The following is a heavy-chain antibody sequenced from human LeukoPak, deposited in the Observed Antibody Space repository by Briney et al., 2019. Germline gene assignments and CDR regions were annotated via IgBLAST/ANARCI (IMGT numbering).Heavy chain of an antibody. CDR2: IYPGDSDT. D-gene: IGHD3-3*01. CDR3: ARLRGEGPRLRFLEWLPQDSYHATDV. V-gene: IGHV5-51*01. Sequence: GESLKISCKGSGYSFTSYWIGWVRQMPGKGLEWMGIIYPGDSDTRYSPSFQGQVTISADKSISTAYLQWSSLKASDTAMYYCARLRGEGPRLRFLEWLPQDSYHATDVWGHGTTVTVSS. J-gene: IGHJ6*02. CDR1: GYSFTSYW.